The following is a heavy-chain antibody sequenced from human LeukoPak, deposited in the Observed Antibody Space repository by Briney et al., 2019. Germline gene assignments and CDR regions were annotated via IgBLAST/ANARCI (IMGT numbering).Heavy chain of an antibody. V-gene: IGHV3-30*04. D-gene: IGHD3-10*01. CDR2: ISYDGSNK. CDR1: GFTFSSYA. Sequence: GGSLRLSCAASGFTFSSYAMHWVRQAPGKVLEWVAVISYDGSNKYYADSVKGRFTISRDNSKNTLYLQMNSLRAEDTAVYYCARRHYYGSGSYQDYYYYYGMDVWGKGTTVTVSS. J-gene: IGHJ6*04. CDR3: ARRHYYGSGSYQDYYYYYGMDV.